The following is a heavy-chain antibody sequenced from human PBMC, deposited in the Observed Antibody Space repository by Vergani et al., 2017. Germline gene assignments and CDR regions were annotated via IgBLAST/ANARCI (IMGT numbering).Heavy chain of an antibody. CDR3: FYDFWAGYDSGDV. CDR2: IRDKAYNYAT. J-gene: IGHJ6*04. CDR1: GLTFSDSA. V-gene: IGHV3-73*02. Sequence: DVDLVESGGGFVQPGGSGRLSCAASGLTFSDSAIHWVRQTSGKGLEWIGRIRDKAYNYATVYAVSVKGRFTISRDDSKKTAYLQMNGLTTEDTAVYYCFYDFWAGYDSGDVWGKGTTVTVSS. D-gene: IGHD3/OR15-3a*01.